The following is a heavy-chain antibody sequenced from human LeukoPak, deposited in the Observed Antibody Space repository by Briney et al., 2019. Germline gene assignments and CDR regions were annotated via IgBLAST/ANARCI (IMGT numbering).Heavy chain of an antibody. Sequence: SETLSLTCTVSGGSISSSSYYWGWIRQPPGKGLEWIGSIYYSGSTYYNPSLKSRVTISVDTSKNQFSLKLSSVTAADTAVYYCARDGIAAAKDAFDIWGQGTMVTVSS. CDR2: IYYSGST. J-gene: IGHJ3*02. CDR3: ARDGIAAAKDAFDI. CDR1: GGSISSSSYY. V-gene: IGHV4-39*07. D-gene: IGHD6-13*01.